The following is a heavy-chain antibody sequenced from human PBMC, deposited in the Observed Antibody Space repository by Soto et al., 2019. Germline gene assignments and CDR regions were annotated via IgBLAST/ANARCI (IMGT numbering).Heavy chain of an antibody. Sequence: GGSLRLSCSASGFTFSTYAMHWVRQAPGKGLECVSAVTNNGGSTYYADSVKGRFTISRDNSKNTLYLQMSSLRAEDTAVYYCVKGWRAVAAPGDYWGQGTLVTVSS. J-gene: IGHJ4*02. CDR1: GFTFSTYA. D-gene: IGHD6-19*01. CDR2: VTNNGGST. V-gene: IGHV3-64D*06. CDR3: VKGWRAVAAPGDY.